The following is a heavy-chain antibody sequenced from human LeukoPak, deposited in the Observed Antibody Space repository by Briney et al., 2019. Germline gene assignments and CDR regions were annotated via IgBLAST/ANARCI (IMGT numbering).Heavy chain of an antibody. J-gene: IGHJ4*02. Sequence: ASVKVSCKASGCTFTSYHINWVRQATGQGLEWVGWMNPNNSDIGYAQKFQGRVTMTRNTSIGTAYMELSSLRSEDTAIYYCVRVPPGTTIYAYWGQGTLVTVSS. V-gene: IGHV1-8*01. D-gene: IGHD1-14*01. CDR3: VRVPPGTTIYAY. CDR1: GCTFTSYH. CDR2: MNPNNSDI.